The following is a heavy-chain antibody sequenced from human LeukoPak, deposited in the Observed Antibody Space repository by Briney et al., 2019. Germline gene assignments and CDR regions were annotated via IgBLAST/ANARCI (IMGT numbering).Heavy chain of an antibody. CDR2: IAYDGSNK. D-gene: IGHD5-12*01. V-gene: IGHV3-30-3*01. CDR3: ARVDHSGLQGLYY. J-gene: IGHJ4*02. Sequence: GGSLRLSCAASGFTFSSYAMHWVRQAPGKGLEWVAVIAYDGSNKDYADSMKGRFTISRDSPKSTLYLQMNSLRAEDTAVYYCARVDHSGLQGLYYWGQGTLVTVSS. CDR1: GFTFSSYA.